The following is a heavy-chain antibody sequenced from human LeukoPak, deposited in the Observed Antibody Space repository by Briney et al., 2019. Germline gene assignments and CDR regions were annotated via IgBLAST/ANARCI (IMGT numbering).Heavy chain of an antibody. V-gene: IGHV3-9*01. CDR2: ISWNSGSI. J-gene: IGHJ3*02. D-gene: IGHD3-22*01. CDR3: ATYYDSSGYIANHDAFDI. Sequence: PGRSLRLSCAASGFTFDDYAMHWVRQAPGKGLEWVSGISWNSGSIGYADSVKGRFTISRDNAKNSLYLQMNSLRAEDTALYYCATYYDSSGYIANHDAFDIWGQGTMVTVSS. CDR1: GFTFDDYA.